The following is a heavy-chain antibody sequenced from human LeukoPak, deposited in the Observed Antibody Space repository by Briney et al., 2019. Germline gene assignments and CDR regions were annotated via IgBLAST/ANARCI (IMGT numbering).Heavy chain of an antibody. CDR1: GGSISSYY. CDR3: ARDSVYYYGSGSSLYYFDY. J-gene: IGHJ4*02. Sequence: SETLSLTCTVSGGSISSYYWSWIRQPPGKGLEWIGSIYYSGSTYYNPFLKSRVTISVDTSKNQFSLKLSSVTAADTAVYYCARDSVYYYGSGSSLYYFDYWGQGTLVTVSS. V-gene: IGHV4-59*12. D-gene: IGHD3-10*01. CDR2: IYYSGST.